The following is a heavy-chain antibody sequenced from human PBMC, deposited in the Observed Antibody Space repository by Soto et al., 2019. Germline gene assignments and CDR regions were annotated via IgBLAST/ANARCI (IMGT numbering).Heavy chain of an antibody. CDR2: INPSGGST. CDR1: GYTFTSYY. Sequence: QVQLVQSGAEVTKPGASVKVSCKASGYTFTSYYMHWVRQAPGQGLEWMGIINPSGGSTSYAQKFQGRVTMTRDTSTSTVYMELSSLRSEDTAVYYCASEGIAAAGTNWFDPWGQGTLVTVSS. CDR3: ASEGIAAAGTNWFDP. J-gene: IGHJ5*02. V-gene: IGHV1-46*01. D-gene: IGHD6-13*01.